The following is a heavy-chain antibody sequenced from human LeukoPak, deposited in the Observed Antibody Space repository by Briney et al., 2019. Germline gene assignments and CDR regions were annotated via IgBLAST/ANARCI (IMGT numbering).Heavy chain of an antibody. D-gene: IGHD5-24*01. CDR1: GFTFSNYS. CDR2: IKQDGSKK. Sequence: GGSLRLSCAVSGFTFSNYSMNWVRQAPGKGLEWVANIKQDGSKKSYVDSVKGRFTISRDNAKNSLYLQMNSLRAEDTAIYYCTRVGYIDEGIDYWGQGTLVTVSS. J-gene: IGHJ4*02. V-gene: IGHV3-7*04. CDR3: TRVGYIDEGIDY.